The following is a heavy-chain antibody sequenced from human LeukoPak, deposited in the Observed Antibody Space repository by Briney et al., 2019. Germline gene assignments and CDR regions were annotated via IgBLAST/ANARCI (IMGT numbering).Heavy chain of an antibody. Sequence: SETLSLTCTVYGGSVRRGTYYWTWIRQPAGGGLEGIGRIYTSGTTDYNPSLRTRVTISVDASRNQFSLNLSSVTAADTAVYYCARWSGSVTARNYYYYMDVWGEGTTDTVSS. V-gene: IGHV4-61*02. CDR1: GGSVRRGTYY. J-gene: IGHJ6*03. CDR2: IYTSGTT. CDR3: ARWSGSVTARNYYYYMDV. D-gene: IGHD6-6*01.